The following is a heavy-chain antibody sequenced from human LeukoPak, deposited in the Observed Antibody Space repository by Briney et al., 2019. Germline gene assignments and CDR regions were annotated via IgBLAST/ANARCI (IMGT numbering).Heavy chain of an antibody. CDR3: ARRGFRVVAPGNWFDP. CDR2: IYPGDSDT. CDR1: GYSFTSYW. D-gene: IGHD2-2*01. J-gene: IGHJ5*02. V-gene: IGHV5-51*01. Sequence: RGESLKISCKGSGYSFTSYWIGWVRQLPGKGLGWMGIIYPGDSDTRYSPSFQGQVTISADKSISTAYLQWSSLKASDTAMYYCARRGFRVVAPGNWFDPWGQGTLVTVSS.